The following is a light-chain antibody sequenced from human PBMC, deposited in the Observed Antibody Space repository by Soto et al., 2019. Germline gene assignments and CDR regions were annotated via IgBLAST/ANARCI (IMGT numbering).Light chain of an antibody. V-gene: IGKV1-6*01. Sequence: AIQMTQSPSSLSASVGDRVTITCRASQGVGSDFGWYQQEPGKAPKVLIYGISSLHSGVPSRFSGSGSGTDFTLTITSLQPEDIATYYCLQDYDYPWTFGQGTKVDIK. CDR3: LQDYDYPWT. CDR1: QGVGSD. CDR2: GIS. J-gene: IGKJ1*01.